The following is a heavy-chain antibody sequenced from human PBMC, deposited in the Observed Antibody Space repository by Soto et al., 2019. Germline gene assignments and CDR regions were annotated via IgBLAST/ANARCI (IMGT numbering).Heavy chain of an antibody. Sequence: VGSLRLSCAASGFTFSSYWMHWVRQAPGKGLVWVSRINSDGSSTSYADSVKGRFTISRDNAKNTLYLQMNSLRAEDTAVYYCARDPMTGFGELLDYYYYYGMDVWGQGTTVTVSS. CDR1: GFTFSSYW. V-gene: IGHV3-74*01. CDR3: ARDPMTGFGELLDYYYYYGMDV. D-gene: IGHD3-10*01. CDR2: INSDGSST. J-gene: IGHJ6*02.